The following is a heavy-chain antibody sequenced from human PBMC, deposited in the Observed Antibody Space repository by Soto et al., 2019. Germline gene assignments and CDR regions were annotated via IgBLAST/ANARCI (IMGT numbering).Heavy chain of an antibody. J-gene: IGHJ4*02. Sequence: EVQLLESGGGLVQPEGSLRLSCAASGFTFSSHAMSWVRQAPGKGLEWVSAISYSGTTTYYAESVKGRFTISRDNSKNTLYLQMNSLRGEDTAIYYCAKRFTLFGEVKLSPDFDYWGPGTLVTVSS. CDR1: GFTFSSHA. V-gene: IGHV3-23*01. CDR2: ISYSGTTT. D-gene: IGHD3-3*01. CDR3: AKRFTLFGEVKLSPDFDY.